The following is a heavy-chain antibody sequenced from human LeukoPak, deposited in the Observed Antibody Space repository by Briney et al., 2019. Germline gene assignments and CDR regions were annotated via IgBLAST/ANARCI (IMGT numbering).Heavy chain of an antibody. Sequence: GGSLRLSCAASGFTVSSNYMSWVRQAPGKGLEWVANIKQDGGETFYVDSVKGRFTISRDNAKNSLYLQMNSLRAEDTAVYYGAKENNINNNYGGQGPRVTVSS. D-gene: IGHD1/OR15-1a*01. CDR1: GFTVSSNY. J-gene: IGHJ4*02. V-gene: IGHV3-7*01. CDR2: IKQDGGET. CDR3: AKENNINNNY.